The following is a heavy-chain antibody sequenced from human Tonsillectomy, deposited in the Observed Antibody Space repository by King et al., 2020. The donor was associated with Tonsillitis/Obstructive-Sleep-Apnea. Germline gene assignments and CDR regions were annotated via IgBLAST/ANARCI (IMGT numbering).Heavy chain of an antibody. CDR1: GFTFSSYS. Sequence: EVQLVESGGGLVKPGGSLRLSCAASGFTFSSYSMNWVRQAPGKGLEWVSSISSSSSYIYYADSVKGRFTISRDNAKNSLYLQMNSLRAEDTAVYYCARDGSSLERGYYYYYMDVWGKGTTVTVSS. CDR2: ISSSSSYI. CDR3: ARDGSSLERGYYYYYMDV. D-gene: IGHD1-1*01. J-gene: IGHJ6*03. V-gene: IGHV3-21*01.